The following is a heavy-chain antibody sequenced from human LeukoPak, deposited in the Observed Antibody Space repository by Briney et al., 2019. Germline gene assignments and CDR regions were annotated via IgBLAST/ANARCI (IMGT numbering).Heavy chain of an antibody. V-gene: IGHV4-34*01. J-gene: IGHJ4*02. Sequence: PSGTLSLTCGVHGASLSGYYWTWIRQSPGKGLEWIGEINHSGTTDDNPSLKSRVTISVDTSKTQFSLKLTSVTAAGTAVYYCARGRGWNYFDYWGLGTLVTVSS. D-gene: IGHD6-19*01. CDR1: GASLSGYY. CDR2: INHSGTT. CDR3: ARGRGWNYFDY.